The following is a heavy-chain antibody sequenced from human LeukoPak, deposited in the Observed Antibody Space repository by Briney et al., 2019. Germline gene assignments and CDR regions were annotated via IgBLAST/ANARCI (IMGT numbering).Heavy chain of an antibody. CDR2: IYYSGST. CDR1: GGSISSSSYY. J-gene: IGHJ4*02. Sequence: SETLSLTCTVSGGSISSSSYYWGWIRQPPGKGLEWIGSIYYSGSTYYNPSLKSRVTISVDTSKNQFSLKLSSVTAADTAVYYCARVSITMVRGVIITGSDYFDYWGQGTLVTVSS. V-gene: IGHV4-39*01. D-gene: IGHD3-10*01. CDR3: ARVSITMVRGVIITGSDYFDY.